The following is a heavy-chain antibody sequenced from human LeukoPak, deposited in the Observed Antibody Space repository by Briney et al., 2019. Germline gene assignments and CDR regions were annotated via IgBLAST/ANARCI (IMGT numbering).Heavy chain of an antibody. CDR3: ARTRILYSSSSSYFDY. J-gene: IGHJ4*02. D-gene: IGHD6-6*01. CDR2: IYYSGST. V-gene: IGHV4-59*08. CDR1: GGSISSYY. Sequence: ASETLSLTCPVSGGSISSYYWSWIRQPPGKGLEWIGYIYYSGSTNYNPSLKSRVTISVDTSKNQFSLKLSSVTAADTAVYYCARTRILYSSSSSYFDYWGQGTLVTVSS.